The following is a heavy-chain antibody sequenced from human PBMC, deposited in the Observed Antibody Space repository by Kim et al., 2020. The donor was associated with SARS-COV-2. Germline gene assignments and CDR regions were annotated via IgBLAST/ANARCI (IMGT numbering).Heavy chain of an antibody. CDR3: AKDTLGNYLRAFDI. D-gene: IGHD1-7*01. Sequence: GGSLRLSCAASGFTFSSYAMSWVRQAPGKGLEWVSSVSSTGATTYYADSVKGRFTISRDNSQNTLYLQVNSLRAEDTAVYYCAKDTLGNYLRAFDIWGQGTMVTVSS. CDR1: GFTFSSYA. V-gene: IGHV3-23*01. J-gene: IGHJ3*02. CDR2: VSSTGATT.